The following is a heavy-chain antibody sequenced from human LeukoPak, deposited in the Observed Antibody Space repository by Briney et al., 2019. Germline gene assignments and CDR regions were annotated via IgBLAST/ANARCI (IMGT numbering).Heavy chain of an antibody. CDR1: GGSISSYY. CDR3: ARLWGGYYDSSGLAPYGMDV. CDR2: IYTSGST. Sequence: SEALSLTCTVSGGSISSYYWSWIRQPAGKGLEWIGRIYTSGSTNYNPSLKSRVTMSVDTSKNQFSLKLSSVTAADTAVYYCARLWGGYYDSSGLAPYGMDVWGQGTTVTVSS. J-gene: IGHJ6*02. V-gene: IGHV4-4*07. D-gene: IGHD3-22*01.